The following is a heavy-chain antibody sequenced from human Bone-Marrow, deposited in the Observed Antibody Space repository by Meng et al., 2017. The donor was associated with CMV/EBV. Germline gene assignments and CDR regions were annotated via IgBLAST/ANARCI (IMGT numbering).Heavy chain of an antibody. CDR1: GFTFSSYW. CDR3: ARDSSTWRNYYYYGMDV. D-gene: IGHD2-15*01. V-gene: IGHV3-7*01. CDR2: IKQDGSEK. Sequence: GESLKISCAASGFTFSSYWMSWVRQAPGRGLEWVANIKQDGSEKHDVDSLKGRFTISRDNAMNSLYLQMNSLRAEDTATYYCARDSSTWRNYYYYGMDVWGQGTTVTVYS. J-gene: IGHJ6*02.